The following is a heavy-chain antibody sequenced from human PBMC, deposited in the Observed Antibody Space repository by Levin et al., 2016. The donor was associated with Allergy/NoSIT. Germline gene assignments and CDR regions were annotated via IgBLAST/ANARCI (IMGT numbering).Heavy chain of an antibody. V-gene: IGHV3-30-3*01. Sequence: VRQAPGKGLEWVAVISYDGSNKYYADSVKGRFTISRDNSKNTLYLQMNSLRAEDTAVYYCATRTTGTTLKAAFDIWGQGTMVTVSS. CDR2: ISYDGSNK. D-gene: IGHD1-1*01. CDR3: ATRTTGTTLKAAFDI. J-gene: IGHJ3*02.